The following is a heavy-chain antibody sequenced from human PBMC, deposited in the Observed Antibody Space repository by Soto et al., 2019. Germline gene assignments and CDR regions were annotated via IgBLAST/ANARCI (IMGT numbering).Heavy chain of an antibody. Sequence: QVQLVQSGAEVKKPGASVKVSCKASGYTFTSYDINWVRQATGQGLEWMGWMNPNSGNTGYAQKFQGRVTMTRNTSTSTAYMERSSLRSEDTAVYYCARGRRQQLVLQYYFDYWGQGTLVTVSS. V-gene: IGHV1-8*01. CDR2: MNPNSGNT. CDR3: ARGRRQQLVLQYYFDY. D-gene: IGHD6-13*01. J-gene: IGHJ4*02. CDR1: GYTFTSYD.